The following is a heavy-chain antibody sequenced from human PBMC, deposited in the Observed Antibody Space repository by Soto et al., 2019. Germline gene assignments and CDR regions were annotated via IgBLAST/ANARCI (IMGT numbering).Heavy chain of an antibody. CDR2: IAYDGSNA. V-gene: IGHV3-30-3*01. Sequence: QVQLVESGGGVVQPGRSLRLSCAASGFTFRNYAMHWVRQAPGKGLECLAVIAYDGSNAFYRDSVKGRFTISRDNSKNTLDLHMNSVRAEDTGVYYCARGDREDILVVVGARPGEYGIYIWCHGTTVTGSS. J-gene: IGHJ6*02. D-gene: IGHD2-15*01. CDR3: ARGDREDILVVVGARPGEYGIYI. CDR1: GFTFRNYA.